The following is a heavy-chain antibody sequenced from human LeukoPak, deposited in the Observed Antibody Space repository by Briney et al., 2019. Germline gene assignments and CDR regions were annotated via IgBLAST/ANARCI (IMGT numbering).Heavy chain of an antibody. D-gene: IGHD2-15*01. CDR2: IYTSGST. Sequence: PSETLSLTCTVSGGSISSYYWSWIRQPAGKGLEWIGRIYTSGSTNYNPSLKSRVTMSVDTSKNQFSLKLSSVTAADTAVYYCAMLGYCSGGSCYFGGTNWFDPWGQGTLVTVSS. CDR3: AMLGYCSGGSCYFGGTNWFDP. V-gene: IGHV4-4*07. J-gene: IGHJ5*02. CDR1: GGSISSYY.